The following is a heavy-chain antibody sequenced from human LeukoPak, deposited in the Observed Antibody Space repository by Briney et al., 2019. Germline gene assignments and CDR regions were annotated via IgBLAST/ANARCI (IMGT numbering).Heavy chain of an antibody. D-gene: IGHD4/OR15-4a*01. CDR3: ARAEVLSFFDS. CDR2: IYTGGST. V-gene: IGHV3-66*02. Sequence: GGSLRLSCTATGFTVSTNYMNWVRQASGKGLEWVSVIYTGGSTYYADSVKGRFNISRDNSKNTVYLQMNSLRPEDTAVYYCARAEVLSFFDSWGQGTLVTVSS. J-gene: IGHJ4*02. CDR1: GFTVSTNY.